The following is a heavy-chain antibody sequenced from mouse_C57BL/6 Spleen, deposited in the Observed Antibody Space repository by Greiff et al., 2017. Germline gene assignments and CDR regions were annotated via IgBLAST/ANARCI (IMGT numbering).Heavy chain of an antibody. V-gene: IGHV14-1*01. J-gene: IGHJ2*01. CDR1: GFNIKDYY. CDR2: IDPEDGDT. Sequence: EVKLQESGAELVRPGASVKLSCTASGFNIKDYYMHWVKQRPEQGLEWIGRIDPEDGDTEYAPKFQGKATMTADTSSNTAYLQLSSLTSEDTAVYYCTMGNYVRYFDYWGQGTTLTVSS. D-gene: IGHD2-1*01. CDR3: TMGNYVRYFDY.